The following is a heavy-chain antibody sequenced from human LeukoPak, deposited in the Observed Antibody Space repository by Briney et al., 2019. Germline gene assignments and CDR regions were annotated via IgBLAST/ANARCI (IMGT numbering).Heavy chain of an antibody. V-gene: IGHV3-21*01. Sequence: GGSLRLSCAASGFTFSSYSMNWVRQAPGKGLEWVSSISSGSSYIYYADSVKGRFTISRDNAKNSLYLQMNSLRAEDTAVYYCARGGLYYYDSSGYYLIDYWGQGTLVTVSS. J-gene: IGHJ4*02. D-gene: IGHD3-22*01. CDR1: GFTFSSYS. CDR3: ARGGLYYYDSSGYYLIDY. CDR2: ISSGSSYI.